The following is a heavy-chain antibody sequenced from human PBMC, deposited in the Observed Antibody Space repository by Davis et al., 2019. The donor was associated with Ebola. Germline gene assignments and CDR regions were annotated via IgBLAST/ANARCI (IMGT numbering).Heavy chain of an antibody. D-gene: IGHD2-15*01. Sequence: GESLKISCAASGFTFSSYSMNWVRQAPGKGLEWVSSISSSSSYIYYADSVKGRFTISRDNSKNTLYLQMNSLRAEDTAVYYCAKYPSTGGMDVWGQGTLVTVSS. J-gene: IGHJ4*02. CDR3: AKYPSTGGMDV. CDR1: GFTFSSYS. V-gene: IGHV3-21*04. CDR2: ISSSSSYI.